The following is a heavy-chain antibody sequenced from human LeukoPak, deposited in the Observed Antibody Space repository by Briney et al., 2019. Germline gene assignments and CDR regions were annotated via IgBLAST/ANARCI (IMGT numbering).Heavy chain of an antibody. CDR2: IWYDETDK. V-gene: IGHV3-33*01. J-gene: IGHJ4*02. CDR3: AMGGSYRFNYFDY. CDR1: GLTFSSYG. D-gene: IGHD3-16*02. Sequence: GGSLRLSCAASGLTFSSYGMHWVRQAPGKGLEWVAVIWYDETDKYYADSVKGRFTISRDNSKNTLSLQMKNLRAEDTAVYYCAMGGSYRFNYFDYWGQGTLVTVSS.